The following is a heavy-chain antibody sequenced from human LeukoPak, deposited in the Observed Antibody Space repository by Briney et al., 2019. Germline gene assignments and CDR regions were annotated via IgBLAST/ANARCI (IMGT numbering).Heavy chain of an antibody. V-gene: IGHV3-30*02. Sequence: QSGGSLRLSCAASGFTFSSYGMHWVRQAPGKGLEWVAFIRYDGSNKYYADSVKGRFTISRDNSKNTLYLQMNSLRTEDTAVYYCAKGSTVFGVVIKTYLDYWGQGTLVTVSS. J-gene: IGHJ4*02. D-gene: IGHD3-3*01. CDR3: AKGSTVFGVVIKTYLDY. CDR1: GFTFSSYG. CDR2: IRYDGSNK.